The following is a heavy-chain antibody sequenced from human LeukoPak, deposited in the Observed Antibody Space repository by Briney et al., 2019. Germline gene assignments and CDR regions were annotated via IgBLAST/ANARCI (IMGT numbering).Heavy chain of an antibody. V-gene: IGHV5-51*01. Sequence: GESLKISCKGSGYILSSYWIAWVRQMPGKGLEWMGIIYLGDSDTRYSPSFQGQVTISADKSISTAYLQWSSLKASDTATYYCARSGGSGWDEGFDYWGQGTLVTVSS. CDR3: ARSGGSGWDEGFDY. CDR2: IYLGDSDT. CDR1: GYILSSYW. J-gene: IGHJ4*02. D-gene: IGHD6-19*01.